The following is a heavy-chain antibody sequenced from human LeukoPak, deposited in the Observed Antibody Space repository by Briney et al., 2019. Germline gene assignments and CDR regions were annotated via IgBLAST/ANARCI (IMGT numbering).Heavy chain of an antibody. CDR3: ARVGGLRGYSYGPFDY. CDR2: INHSGST. Sequence: PSETLSLTCAVYGGSFSGYYWSWIRQPPGKGLEWIGEINHSGSTNYNPSLKSQVTISVDTSKNQFSLKLSSVTAADTAVYYCARVGGLRGYSYGPFDYWGQGTLVTVSS. J-gene: IGHJ4*02. CDR1: GGSFSGYY. V-gene: IGHV4-34*01. D-gene: IGHD5-18*01.